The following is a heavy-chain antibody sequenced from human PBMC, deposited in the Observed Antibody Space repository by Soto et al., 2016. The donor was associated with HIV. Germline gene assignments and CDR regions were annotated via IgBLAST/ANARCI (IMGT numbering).Heavy chain of an antibody. CDR1: GATFSNYA. V-gene: IGHV1-69*10. CDR3: ARPIAVAGGGFDY. CDR2: IIPMVGLT. J-gene: IGHJ4*02. Sequence: QVHLEQSGAEVKKPGSAVKVSCRASGATFSNYAISWVRQAPGQGLEWVGGIIPMVGLTNCAQKFQGRVTITADKSTSTAYMEVSSLRSDDTAVYYCARPIAVAGGGFDYWGQGTLATASS. D-gene: IGHD6-19*01.